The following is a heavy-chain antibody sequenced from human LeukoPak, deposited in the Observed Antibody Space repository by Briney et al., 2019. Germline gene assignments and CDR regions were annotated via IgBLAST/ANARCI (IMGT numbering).Heavy chain of an antibody. D-gene: IGHD2-21*01. Sequence: GRSLRLSCAASGFTFSSYAMHWVRQAPGKGLEWVAVISYDGSNKYYADSVKGRFTISRDNAKKSVYLQMNSLRAEDTAVYYCGTTGLLGDIPWGQGTLVTVSS. CDR1: GFTFSSYA. V-gene: IGHV3-30-3*01. CDR3: GTTGLLGDIP. CDR2: ISYDGSNK. J-gene: IGHJ5*02.